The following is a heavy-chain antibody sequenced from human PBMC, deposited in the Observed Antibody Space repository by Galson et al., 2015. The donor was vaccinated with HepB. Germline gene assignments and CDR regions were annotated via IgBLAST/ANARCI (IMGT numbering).Heavy chain of an antibody. Sequence: LRLSCAASGFTFSGYSMNWVRQAPGKGLEWVSSISSSSSYIYYSDSVKGRFTISRDNAKNSMYLQMNSLRAEDTAVYYCAGDQDGYIHDYWGQGTLVTVSS. J-gene: IGHJ4*02. V-gene: IGHV3-21*01. CDR1: GFTFSGYS. CDR3: AGDQDGYIHDY. CDR2: ISSSSSYI. D-gene: IGHD5-24*01.